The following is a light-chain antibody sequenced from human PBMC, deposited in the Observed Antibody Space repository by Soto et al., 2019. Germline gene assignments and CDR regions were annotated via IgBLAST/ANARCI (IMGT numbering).Light chain of an antibody. CDR1: QSILHSNGYNY. CDR2: LGS. Sequence: DIVMTQSPLSLPVTPGEPASISCRSSQSILHSNGYNYLDWYLQKPGQSPQLLLSLGSNRASGVPDRFSGSGSGTDFTLNISRVEAEDVGVYYCMQALQTPPYTFGQGTKLDIK. V-gene: IGKV2-28*01. J-gene: IGKJ2*01. CDR3: MQALQTPPYT.